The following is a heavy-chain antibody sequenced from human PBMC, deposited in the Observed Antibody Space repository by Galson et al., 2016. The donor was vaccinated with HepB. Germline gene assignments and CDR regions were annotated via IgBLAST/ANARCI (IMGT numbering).Heavy chain of an antibody. Sequence: SLRLSCAASGFTFSKYGMQWVRQAPGKGLEWVAGIWADGSDTYYADSAKGRFTISRDNSQNKLYLQMSSLRAEDTAVYSCARGSRGHPQDFWGQGTLVTVSS. CDR2: IWADGSDT. J-gene: IGHJ4*02. CDR1: GFTFSKYG. CDR3: ARGSRGHPQDF. V-gene: IGHV3-33*01.